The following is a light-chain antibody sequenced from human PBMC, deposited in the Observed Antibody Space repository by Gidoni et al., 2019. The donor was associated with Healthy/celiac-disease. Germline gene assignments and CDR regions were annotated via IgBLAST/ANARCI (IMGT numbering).Light chain of an antibody. Sequence: DFLITQSPSSLSASVGDRVTITCQASQDISNHLNWYQQKPGKAPKLLIYDASNLETGVPSRFSGSGSGTDFTFTISSLQPEDIATYYCQQYDNLPLTFGGGTKVEIK. CDR2: DAS. J-gene: IGKJ4*01. CDR1: QDISNH. CDR3: QQYDNLPLT. V-gene: IGKV1-33*01.